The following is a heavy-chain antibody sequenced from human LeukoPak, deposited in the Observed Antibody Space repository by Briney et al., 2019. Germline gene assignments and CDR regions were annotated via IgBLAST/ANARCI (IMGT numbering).Heavy chain of an antibody. Sequence: GGSMRLSCAASGFTFSSYGMHWVRQAPGKGLEWVANIKADGSEKHYVDSVKGRFTISRDNAKNSLYLQMNSLRAEDTAVYYCVRRGLIVTEYLERWGQGTLVIVSS. CDR3: VRRGLIVTEYLER. CDR2: IKADGSEK. J-gene: IGHJ1*01. V-gene: IGHV3-7*01. CDR1: GFTFSSYG. D-gene: IGHD3-10*01.